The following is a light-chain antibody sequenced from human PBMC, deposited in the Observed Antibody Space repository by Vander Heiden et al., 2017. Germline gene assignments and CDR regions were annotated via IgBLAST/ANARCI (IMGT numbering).Light chain of an antibody. CDR2: QAS. V-gene: IGLV3-1*01. CDR3: QAWDSSTAGV. CDR1: KLEDKY. J-gene: IGLJ1*01. Sequence: SYALTQPPSVSVSPGQTASITCSGDKLEDKYACWYQQKPGQSPVLVIYQASKRPSGIPERFSGSNSGNTATLTISGTQAMDEADYYCQAWDSSTAGVFGTGTKVTGL.